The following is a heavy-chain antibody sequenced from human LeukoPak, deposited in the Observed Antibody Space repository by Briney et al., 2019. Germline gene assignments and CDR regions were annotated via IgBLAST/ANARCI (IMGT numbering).Heavy chain of an antibody. V-gene: IGHV3-66*02. CDR3: AGRRVLDASFDY. J-gene: IGHJ4*02. Sequence: GGSLRLSCAASGFTVSNNYMSWVRQAPGKGLEWVSVIYSGDNTYYVESVKGRFTISRDNSKNTLFLQMNRLRAEDTAVYYCAGRRVLDASFDYWGQGTLVTVSA. CDR2: IYSGDNT. CDR1: GFTVSNNY. D-gene: IGHD3-16*01.